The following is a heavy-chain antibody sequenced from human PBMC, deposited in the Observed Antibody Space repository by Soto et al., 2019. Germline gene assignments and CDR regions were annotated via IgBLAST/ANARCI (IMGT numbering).Heavy chain of an antibody. CDR3: AKEVVSLTGYYYYGMDV. D-gene: IGHD2-15*01. V-gene: IGHV3-30*18. CDR1: GFTFSSYG. Sequence: QVQLVESGGGVVQPGRSLRLSCAASGFTFSSYGMHWVRQAPGKGLEWVAVISYDGSNKYYADSVKGRFTISRDNSKNTQYLQMNSLRAEDTAVYYCAKEVVSLTGYYYYGMDVWGQGTTVTVSS. J-gene: IGHJ6*02. CDR2: ISYDGSNK.